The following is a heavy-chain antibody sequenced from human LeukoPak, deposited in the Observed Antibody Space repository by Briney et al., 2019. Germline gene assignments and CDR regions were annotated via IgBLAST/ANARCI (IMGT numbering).Heavy chain of an antibody. D-gene: IGHD2-2*01. CDR1: GFTFSNYW. CDR3: VATYLCAMDV. Sequence: GGSLRLSCVASGFTFSNYWMHWVRQAPGKGLVWISRINSDGSSTSYADSVKGRVTISRDNAKNTLYLQMNSPRAEDTAVYYCVATYLCAMDVWGKGTTVTVSS. V-gene: IGHV3-74*01. CDR2: INSDGSST. J-gene: IGHJ6*04.